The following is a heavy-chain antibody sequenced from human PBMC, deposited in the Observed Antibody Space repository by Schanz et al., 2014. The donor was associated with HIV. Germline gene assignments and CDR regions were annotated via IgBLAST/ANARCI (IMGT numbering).Heavy chain of an antibody. J-gene: IGHJ3*02. V-gene: IGHV3-33*01. Sequence: QVQLVESGGGVVQPGRSLRLSCTASGFTFSSSGMHWVRQAPGKGLEWAAVIWYDGSYKYYADSVKGRFTISRDNPKNTLYLQMNSLRAEDTAIYYCARSPDWAGTDAFEIWGQGTMVTVSS. CDR1: GFTFSSSG. CDR2: IWYDGSYK. D-gene: IGHD6-19*01. CDR3: ARSPDWAGTDAFEI.